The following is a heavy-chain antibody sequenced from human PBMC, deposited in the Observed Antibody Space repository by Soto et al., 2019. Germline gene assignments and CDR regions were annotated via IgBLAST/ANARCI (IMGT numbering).Heavy chain of an antibody. J-gene: IGHJ4*02. V-gene: IGHV1-69*02. CDR3: ARGGHYDSSGYDY. Sequence: QVQLVQSGAEVKKPGSSVKVSCKASGGTFSSYTISWVRQAPGQGLEWMGRIIPILGIANYAQKFQGRVTTTXDXLTSPAYMELSSLRSEDTAVYYCARGGHYDSSGYDYWGQGTLVTVSS. CDR1: GGTFSSYT. CDR2: IIPILGIA. D-gene: IGHD3-22*01.